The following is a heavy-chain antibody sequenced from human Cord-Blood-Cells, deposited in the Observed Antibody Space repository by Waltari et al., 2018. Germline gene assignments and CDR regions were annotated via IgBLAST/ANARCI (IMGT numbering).Heavy chain of an antibody. CDR3: ARGALTVDY. V-gene: IGHV3-21*01. D-gene: IGHD7-27*01. CDR1: GFTFSSYS. Sequence: EVQLVESGGGLVKPGGSLRLSCAASGFTFSSYSMNWVRQAPGKGLGWVSSISSSSSYIYYADSVKGRCTISRDTANNSLYLQMNSLRAEDTAVYYCARGALTVDYWGQGTLVTVSS. J-gene: IGHJ4*02. CDR2: ISSSSSYI.